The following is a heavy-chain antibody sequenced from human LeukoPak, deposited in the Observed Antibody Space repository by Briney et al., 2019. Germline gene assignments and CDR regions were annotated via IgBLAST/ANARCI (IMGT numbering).Heavy chain of an antibody. D-gene: IGHD2-15*01. CDR2: ISWNSGSI. J-gene: IGHJ5*02. CDR3: AKGRERVAATGLDP. CDR1: GFTFDDYA. Sequence: GGSLRLSCAASGFTFDDYAMHWVRQAPGKGLEWVSGISWNSGSIGYADSVKGRFTISGDNAKNSLYLQMNSLRAEDMALYYCAKGRERVAATGLDPWGQGTLVTVSS. V-gene: IGHV3-9*03.